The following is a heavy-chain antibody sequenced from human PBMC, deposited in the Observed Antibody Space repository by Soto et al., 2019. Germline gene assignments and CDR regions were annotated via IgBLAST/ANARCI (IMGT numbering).Heavy chain of an antibody. Sequence: QVQLVQSGAEVKKPGASVKVSCKASGYTFTGYYMHWVRQAPGQGLEWMGWINPNSGGTNYAQKFQGWVTMTRDTSISTVYMELSRLRSDDTAVYYCARGIMITFGGVIAFFDYWGQGTLVTVSS. CDR1: GYTFTGYY. V-gene: IGHV1-2*04. J-gene: IGHJ4*02. CDR3: ARGIMITFGGVIAFFDY. D-gene: IGHD3-16*02. CDR2: INPNSGGT.